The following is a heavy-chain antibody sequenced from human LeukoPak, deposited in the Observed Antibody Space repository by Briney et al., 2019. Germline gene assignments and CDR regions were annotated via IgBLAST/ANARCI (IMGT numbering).Heavy chain of an antibody. CDR1: GGSFSGYY. V-gene: IGHV4-34*01. CDR3: AGGITVVYYFDL. D-gene: IGHD1-20*01. J-gene: IGHJ2*01. CDR2: IHYTGAT. Sequence: SETLSLTCAVDGGSFSGYYWSWFRQPPGKGLEWIGEIHYTGATNYSPSLKGRVTISPGTSNNQVSLRMKSVTAADTAVYYCAGGITVVYYFDLWGRGTLVTVSS.